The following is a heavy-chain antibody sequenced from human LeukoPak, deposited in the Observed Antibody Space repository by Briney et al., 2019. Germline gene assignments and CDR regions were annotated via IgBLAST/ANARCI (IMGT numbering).Heavy chain of an antibody. D-gene: IGHD2-2*01. CDR1: GYSFTSYW. CDR3: ATSRAYCSSTSCDLGWFDP. Sequence: GESLKISCKGSGYSFTSYWIGWVRQMPGKGLEWMGIIYPGDSDTRYSPSFQGQVTISADKSISTAYLQWSSLKASDTAMYYCATSRAYCSSTSCDLGWFDPWGQGTLVTVSS. CDR2: IYPGDSDT. J-gene: IGHJ5*02. V-gene: IGHV5-51*01.